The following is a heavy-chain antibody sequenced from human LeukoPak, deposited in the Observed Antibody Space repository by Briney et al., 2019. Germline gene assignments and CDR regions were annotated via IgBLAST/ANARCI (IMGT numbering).Heavy chain of an antibody. CDR2: IYPGDSEI. CDR3: ARLVAAAGPGDYYYYYYMDV. Sequence: GESLKISCKTSGYTFTSYWIGWVRQTPGKGMEWMGIIYPGDSEISYSPSFQGRVTISADKSISTAYLQWSSLKASDTAMYYCARLVAAAGPGDYYYYYYMDVWGKGTTVTVSS. D-gene: IGHD6-13*01. CDR1: GYTFTSYW. J-gene: IGHJ6*03. V-gene: IGHV5-51*01.